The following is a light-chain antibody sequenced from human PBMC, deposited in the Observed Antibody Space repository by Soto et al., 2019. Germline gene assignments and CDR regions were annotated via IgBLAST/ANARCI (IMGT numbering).Light chain of an antibody. CDR2: GAT. V-gene: IGKV3-20*01. Sequence: EIVLTQSPGTLSLSPVEKATLSCMASQTVSAGYLAWYQQKPGQAPRLLIYGATNRIIGIPDRFSGSVSGTDFTLTISRLEPEDFAVYYCQLYGVSSPRITFGQGTRLEIK. CDR3: QLYGVSSPRIT. CDR1: QTVSAGY. J-gene: IGKJ5*01.